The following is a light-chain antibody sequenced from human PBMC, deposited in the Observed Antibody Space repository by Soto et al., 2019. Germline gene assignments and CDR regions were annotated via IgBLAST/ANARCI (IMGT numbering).Light chain of an antibody. J-gene: IGKJ5*01. CDR2: KVS. CDR1: QSLLYSDGNTY. Sequence: DIVMTQSPLSLPVTLGQPASISCRSSQSLLYSDGNTYLNWFQQRPGHSPRRLIYKVSNRDYGVPDRFSGSGSGSDFTLKISRVEAEDVGVYYCMQGTHWPPVTFGQGTRLEIK. CDR3: MQGTHWPPVT. V-gene: IGKV2-30*01.